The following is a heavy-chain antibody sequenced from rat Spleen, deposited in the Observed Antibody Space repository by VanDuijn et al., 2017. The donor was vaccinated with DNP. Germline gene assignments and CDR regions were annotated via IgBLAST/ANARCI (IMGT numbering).Heavy chain of an antibody. CDR2: ISYEGSST. Sequence: EVQLVETGGGLVQPGRSLKLSCAASGFTFSDYYMAWVRQAPTKGLEWVAYISYEGSSTYYRDSVKGRFTISRDNAKSTLYLQMNSLRSEDTATYYCARGNYPGINTFDYWGQGVMVTVSS. CDR3: ARGNYPGINTFDY. V-gene: IGHV5-22*01. CDR1: GFTFSDYY. J-gene: IGHJ2*01. D-gene: IGHD1-4*01.